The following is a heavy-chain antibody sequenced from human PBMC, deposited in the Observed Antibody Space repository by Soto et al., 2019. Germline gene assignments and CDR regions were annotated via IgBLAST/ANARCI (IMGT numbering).Heavy chain of an antibody. J-gene: IGHJ5*02. CDR3: ARGSDGVWNWFDP. CDR2: IYNSGNT. Sequence: TLSLTCAVSGGSIISGFYSWSWIRQPPGQGLEWIGYIYNSGNTYYNPSLMSRVTISVDRSQNHFSLKLTSVTAADTAVYYCARGSDGVWNWFDPWGQGTQVTVSS. V-gene: IGHV4-30-2*01. D-gene: IGHD2-21*02. CDR1: GGSIISGFYS.